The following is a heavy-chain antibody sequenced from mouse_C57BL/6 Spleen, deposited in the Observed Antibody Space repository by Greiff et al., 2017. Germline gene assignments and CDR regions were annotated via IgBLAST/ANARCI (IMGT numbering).Heavy chain of an antibody. CDR1: GFTFSSYA. V-gene: IGHV5-4*01. CDR2: ISDGGSYT. J-gene: IGHJ3*01. Sequence: EVKLVESGGGLVKPGGSLKLSCAASGFTFSSYAMSWVRQTPEQRLEWVATISDGGSYTYYPDNVKGRFTISRDNAKNYLYLQMSHLKSDSTAMYYGAREGRTGSWFAYWGQGTLVTVSA. D-gene: IGHD4-1*01. CDR3: AREGRTGSWFAY.